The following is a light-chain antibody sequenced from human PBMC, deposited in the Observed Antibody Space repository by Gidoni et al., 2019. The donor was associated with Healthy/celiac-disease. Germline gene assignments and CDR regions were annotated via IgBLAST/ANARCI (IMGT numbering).Light chain of an antibody. CDR3: QQRSNWPPLT. CDR2: DAS. CDR1: QSVSSY. V-gene: IGKV3-11*01. Sequence: EIVLTQSPATLSLSPGERATLSCRASQSVSSYLAWYQQKPGQAPRLLIYDASTRATGIPARFSCSGSGTDFTLTISSLEPEDFAVYYCQQRSNWPPLTFXGXTKVEIK. J-gene: IGKJ4*01.